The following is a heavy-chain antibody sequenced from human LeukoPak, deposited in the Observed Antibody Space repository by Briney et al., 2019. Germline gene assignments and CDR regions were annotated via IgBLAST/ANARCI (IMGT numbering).Heavy chain of an antibody. CDR1: GFTFRDPW. CDR3: ARDEVPWGEGDY. CDR2: IRDDGKEK. V-gene: IGHV3-7*03. D-gene: IGHD7-27*01. Sequence: KPGGSLRLSCAASGFTFRDPWMTWVRQAPGKGLEWLANIRDDGKEKFYADSVKGRFTISKDNRRNILYLQMSNLRPEDTAVYYCARDEVPWGEGDYWGPGTSVTVYS. J-gene: IGHJ4*02.